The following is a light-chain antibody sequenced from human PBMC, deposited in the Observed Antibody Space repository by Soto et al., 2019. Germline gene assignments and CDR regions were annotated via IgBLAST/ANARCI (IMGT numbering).Light chain of an antibody. Sequence: EVVMTQSPATLSVSPGERATLSCRASQSVSSNVAWYQQKPGQAPRLLIYGASSRATGIPARFSGSGSETDFTLTISDVEPEDFAVYYCHQRQSWPRTFGQGTKVDIK. CDR1: QSVSSN. J-gene: IGKJ1*01. CDR2: GAS. CDR3: HQRQSWPRT. V-gene: IGKV3D-15*01.